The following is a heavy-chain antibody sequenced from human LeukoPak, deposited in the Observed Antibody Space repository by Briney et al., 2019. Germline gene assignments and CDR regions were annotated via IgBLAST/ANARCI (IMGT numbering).Heavy chain of an antibody. CDR2: IRSKAYGGTT. CDR3: ARGGTSGYSSTRHFWGGNYYFDY. Sequence: GGSLRLSCTASGFTFGDYAMSWFRQAPGKGLEWVGFIRSKAYGGTTEYAASVKGRFSISRDDSKSIAYLQVNSLRAEDTAVYYCARGGTSGYSSTRHFWGGNYYFDYWGQGSLVTVSS. J-gene: IGHJ4*02. D-gene: IGHD2-2*01. V-gene: IGHV3-49*03. CDR1: GFTFGDYA.